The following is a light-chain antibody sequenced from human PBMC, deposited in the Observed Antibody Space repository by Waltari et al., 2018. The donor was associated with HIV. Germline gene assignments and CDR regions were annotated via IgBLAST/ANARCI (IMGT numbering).Light chain of an antibody. J-gene: IGKJ2*01. Sequence: EIQMTQSPSSVSAFVGDRVTITCRASQDLARWLAWYQQKPGEAPKLLIYAASSLHSGVPSRFSGNGSGTDFTLTISSLQPADSAIYYCQQSKTFPLDFGQGTKVEI. CDR2: AAS. CDR3: QQSKTFPLD. V-gene: IGKV1-12*01. CDR1: QDLARW.